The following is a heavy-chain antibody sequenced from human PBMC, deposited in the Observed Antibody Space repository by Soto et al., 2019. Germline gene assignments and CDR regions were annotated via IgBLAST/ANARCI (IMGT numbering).Heavy chain of an antibody. CDR2: ISKSDYT. Sequence: PGGSLRLSCTVSGFAFNNYGINWVRQAPGKGLEWVSSISKSDYTYYSDSVKGRFAISRDNAKSSVSLQMNTLRVEDTDVYYCAREDSIIIPAVSDFWGQGTLVTVSS. D-gene: IGHD2-2*01. CDR1: GFAFNNYG. J-gene: IGHJ4*02. V-gene: IGHV3-21*01. CDR3: AREDSIIIPAVSDF.